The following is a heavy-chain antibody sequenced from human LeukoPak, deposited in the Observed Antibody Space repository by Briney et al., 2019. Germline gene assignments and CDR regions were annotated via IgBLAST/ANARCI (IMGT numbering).Heavy chain of an antibody. V-gene: IGHV4-59*01. J-gene: IGHJ4*02. CDR2: IYYSGST. CDR3: ARNLIPEQLVVNF. Sequence: SETLSLTCTVSGGSISSYYWSWIRQPPGKGLEWIGYIYYSGSTNYNPSLKSRVTMSVDTSKNQFSLNLQSVTPEDTAVYYCARNLIPEQLVVNFWGQGTLVTVSS. D-gene: IGHD6-13*01. CDR1: GGSISSYY.